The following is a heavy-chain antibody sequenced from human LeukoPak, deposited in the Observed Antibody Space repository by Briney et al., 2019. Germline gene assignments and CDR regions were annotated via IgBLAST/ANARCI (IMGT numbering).Heavy chain of an antibody. CDR1: GFIFSTYG. D-gene: IGHD3-22*01. Sequence: PGGSLRLSCAASGFIFSTYGMHWVRQAPGKGLEWVAYISYDGNRKNYADSVKGRFTISRDNSKNTLFLQMSSLKAEDTAVYYCAKKLIGNVDYFDYWGQGTLATVSS. J-gene: IGHJ4*02. CDR3: AKKLIGNVDYFDY. CDR2: ISYDGNRK. V-gene: IGHV3-30*02.